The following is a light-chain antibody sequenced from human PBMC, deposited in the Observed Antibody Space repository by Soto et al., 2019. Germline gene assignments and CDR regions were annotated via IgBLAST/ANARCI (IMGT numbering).Light chain of an antibody. V-gene: IGKV3-20*01. CDR3: RAYGSCPLFA. J-gene: IGKJ3*01. CDR2: GAS. CDR1: QSVSSNY. Sequence: EIVLTQSPGTLSLSPGERATLSCRASQSVSSNYLARYQQKPGQAPRLLIYGASSRATGITDRFSGSGSWTAFTSTISSPEPVDFAVYYCRAYGSCPLFAFGPGTEVDRK.